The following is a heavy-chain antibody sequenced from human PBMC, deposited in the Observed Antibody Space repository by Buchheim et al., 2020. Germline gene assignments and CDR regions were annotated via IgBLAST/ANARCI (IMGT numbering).Heavy chain of an antibody. D-gene: IGHD3-16*01. J-gene: IGHJ6*03. V-gene: IGHV3-66*01. CDR1: GFTVSSNY. Sequence: EVQLVESGGGLVQPGGSLRLSCAASGFTVSSNYMSWVRQAPGKGLEWVSVIYSGGSTYYADSVKGRFTISRDNAKKSLYLQMNSLRVEDTALYYCAGGLWLTSGRYYHYYYMDVWGKGTT. CDR2: IYSGGST. CDR3: AGGLWLTSGRYYHYYYMDV.